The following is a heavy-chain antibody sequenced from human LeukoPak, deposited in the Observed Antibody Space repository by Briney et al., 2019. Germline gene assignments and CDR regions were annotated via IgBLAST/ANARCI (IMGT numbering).Heavy chain of an antibody. CDR3: ARGGIQVSGIDEIDY. CDR2: IGISDDT. V-gene: IGHV3-13*01. CDR1: GFTLRSYD. Sequence: GGSPRLSCAASGFTLRSYDMHWVRQVTGKGLEWVSAIGISDDTYYQGSVKGRFTISRENAKNSLYLQMNSLTAGDTAVYYCARGGIQVSGIDEIDYWGQGTLVTVSS. D-gene: IGHD6-19*01. J-gene: IGHJ4*02.